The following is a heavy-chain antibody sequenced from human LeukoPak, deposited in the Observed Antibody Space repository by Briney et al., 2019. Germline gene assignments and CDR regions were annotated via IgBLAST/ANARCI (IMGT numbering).Heavy chain of an antibody. CDR3: ARDGGYDSSGYYTYYFDY. D-gene: IGHD3-22*01. Sequence: SETLSLTCAVYGGSFSGYYWNWIRQAPGKGLEWVGEINHSGSTNYNPSLKSRVTISVDTSKDQFSLKLSSVTAADTAVYYCARDGGYDSSGYYTYYFDYWGQGTLVTVSS. CDR2: INHSGST. V-gene: IGHV4-34*01. J-gene: IGHJ4*02. CDR1: GGSFSGYY.